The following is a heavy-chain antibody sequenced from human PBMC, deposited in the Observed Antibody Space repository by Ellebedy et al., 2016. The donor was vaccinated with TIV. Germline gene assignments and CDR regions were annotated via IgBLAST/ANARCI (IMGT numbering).Heavy chain of an antibody. CDR2: MNPNSGNT. J-gene: IGHJ6*04. D-gene: IGHD3-3*01. CDR3: ARGGFSSGFWSGYYPMGDV. Sequence: ASVKVSXXASGYTFTSYDINWVRQATGQGFEWMGWMNPNSGNTGYAQKFQGRVTMTRNTSISTAYMELSSLRSEDTAVYYCARGGFSSGFWSGYYPMGDVWGKGTTVTVSS. CDR1: GYTFTSYD. V-gene: IGHV1-8*01.